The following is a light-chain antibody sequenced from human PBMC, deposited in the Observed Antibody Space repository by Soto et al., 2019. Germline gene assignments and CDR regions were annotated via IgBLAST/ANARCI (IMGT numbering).Light chain of an antibody. J-gene: IGLJ1*01. CDR1: SSNIGSNT. CDR3: AAWDDSLNGVYV. CDR2: SNN. Sequence: QSVLTQPPSASGTPGQRVTISCSGSSSNIGSNTVNWYQQLPGTAPKLLIYSNNQRPSGVPDRFSGSKSGTSASLAISGLQSEDAADYYCAAWDDSLNGVYVFGTGTKLTVL. V-gene: IGLV1-44*01.